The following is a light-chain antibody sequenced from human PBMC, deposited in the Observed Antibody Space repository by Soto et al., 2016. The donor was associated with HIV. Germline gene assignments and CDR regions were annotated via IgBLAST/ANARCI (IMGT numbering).Light chain of an antibody. CDR3: QQYYSMLWS. CDR1: QGIGNS. CDR2: AAS. V-gene: IGKV1-NL1*01. Sequence: DIQMTQSPSSLSASVGDTVTVTCRPSQGIGNSLAWYQKKPGQAPKLLLYAASRLENGVPSRFSGSGSGTDYTLTISSLQPEDFATYYCQQYYSMLWSFGQGTKVEIK. J-gene: IGKJ1*01.